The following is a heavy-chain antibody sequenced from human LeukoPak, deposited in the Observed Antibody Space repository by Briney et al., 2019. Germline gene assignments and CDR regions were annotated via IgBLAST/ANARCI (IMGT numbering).Heavy chain of an antibody. CDR1: GGSFSGYY. CDR2: INHSGST. D-gene: IGHD1-26*01. CDR3: ARVTRRGGATLTH. J-gene: IGHJ4*02. Sequence: SETLSLTCAVYGGSFSGYYWSWIRQPPGKGLEWIGEINHSGSTNYNPSLKSRVTISVDTSKNQFSLKLSSVTAADTAVYYCARVTRRGGATLTHWGQGTLVTVSS. V-gene: IGHV4-34*01.